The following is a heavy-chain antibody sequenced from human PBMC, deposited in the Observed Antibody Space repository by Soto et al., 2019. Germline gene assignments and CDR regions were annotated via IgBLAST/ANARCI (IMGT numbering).Heavy chain of an antibody. CDR3: GRGGSDSPMAPGY. J-gene: IGHJ4*02. Sequence: GGSLRLSCAASGFTFSSYWVSWVRQAPGKGLEWVANIKQDGSEKYYVDSVKGRLTISRDNAKNTLYLQMNSLRAEDTAVFYCGRGGSDSPMAPGYWGQGTLVTVSS. CDR2: IKQDGSEK. CDR1: GFTFSSYW. D-gene: IGHD5-18*01. V-gene: IGHV3-7*01.